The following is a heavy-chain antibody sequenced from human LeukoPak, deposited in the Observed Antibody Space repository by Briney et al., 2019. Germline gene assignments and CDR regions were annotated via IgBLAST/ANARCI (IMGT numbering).Heavy chain of an antibody. Sequence: SETLSLTCTVSGGSISNSSSYWGWIRQPPGRGLEWIGSIYYSGSTYNNPSLKSRVIISVDTSKNQFSLKLNSVTAADTAVYYCARRRGSGNYYNDYWGQGTLVTVSS. CDR1: GGSISNSSSY. J-gene: IGHJ4*02. V-gene: IGHV4-39*01. CDR3: ARRRGSGNYYNDY. D-gene: IGHD3-10*01. CDR2: IYYSGST.